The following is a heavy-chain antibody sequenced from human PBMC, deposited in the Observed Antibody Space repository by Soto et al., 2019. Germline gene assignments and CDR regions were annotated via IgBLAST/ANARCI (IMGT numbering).Heavy chain of an antibody. V-gene: IGHV3-48*02. J-gene: IGHJ4*02. CDR3: AREDSSGYLLCDS. Sequence: EVQLVESGGGLVQPGGSLRLSCAASGFTFSSYSMNWVRQAPGKGLEWVSYISSSSSTIYYADSVKGRFTISRDNAKNALYLQMNSLRDEDTAVYYCAREDSSGYLLCDSWGQGTLVTVSS. CDR2: ISSSSSTI. CDR1: GFTFSSYS. D-gene: IGHD3-22*01.